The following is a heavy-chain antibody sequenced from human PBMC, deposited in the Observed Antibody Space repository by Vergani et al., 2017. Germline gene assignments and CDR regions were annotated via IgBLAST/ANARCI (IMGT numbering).Heavy chain of an antibody. Sequence: QVQLVQSGAEVKKPGSSVKVSCKASGGTFSSYAISWVRQAPGQGLEWMGGIIPIFGTAYYAQKFQGRVTITADESTSTAYMELSSLRSEDTAVYYCARAVVVVPAAIHYYYYYMDVWGKGTTVTVSS. J-gene: IGHJ6*03. CDR3: ARAVVVVPAAIHYYYYYMDV. V-gene: IGHV1-69*01. CDR2: IIPIFGTA. CDR1: GGTFSSYA. D-gene: IGHD2-2*01.